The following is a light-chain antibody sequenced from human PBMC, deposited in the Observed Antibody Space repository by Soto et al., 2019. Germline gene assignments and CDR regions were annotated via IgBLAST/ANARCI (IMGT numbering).Light chain of an antibody. J-gene: IGKJ2*01. CDR1: QSVSTTY. CDR3: QHYGSSYT. CDR2: EAS. V-gene: IGKV3-20*01. Sequence: EIVLTQSPGTLSLSPGERATLSCRASQSVSTTYLAWYQQKPGQAPRLLIYEASGRATGIPDRFSGSGSATDFTLTISRLEPEDFAVYYCQHYGSSYTFGQGTKLEIK.